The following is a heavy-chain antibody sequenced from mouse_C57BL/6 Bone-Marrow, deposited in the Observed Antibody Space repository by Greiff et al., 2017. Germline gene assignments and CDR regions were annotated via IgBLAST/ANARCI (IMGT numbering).Heavy chain of an antibody. V-gene: IGHV14-4*01. CDR1: GFNIKDDY. Sequence: EVQLKQSGAELVRPGASVKLSCTASGFNIKDDYMHWVKQRPEQGLEWIGWIDPENGDTEYASKFQGKATITADTSSNTAYLQLSSLTSEDTAVYYYTPYGLVGYWGQGTTLTVSS. D-gene: IGHD1-1*02. CDR3: TPYGLVGY. J-gene: IGHJ2*01. CDR2: IDPENGDT.